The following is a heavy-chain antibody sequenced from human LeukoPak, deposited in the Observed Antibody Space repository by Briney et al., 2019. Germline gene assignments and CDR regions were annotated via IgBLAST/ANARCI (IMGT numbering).Heavy chain of an antibody. V-gene: IGHV3-11*05. CDR3: ARDSIAAAADY. Sequence: MSGGSLRLSCAASGFTFSDYYMSWIRQAPGKGLEWVSYISSSSYTNYADSVKGRFTIYRDNDKTSLYLQMNRLRAEDTAVYYCARDSIAAAADYWGQGTLVTVSS. J-gene: IGHJ4*02. CDR2: ISSSSYT. D-gene: IGHD6-13*01. CDR1: GFTFSDYY.